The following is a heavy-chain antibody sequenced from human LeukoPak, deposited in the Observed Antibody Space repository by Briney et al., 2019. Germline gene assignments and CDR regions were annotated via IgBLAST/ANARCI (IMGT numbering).Heavy chain of an antibody. CDR1: GFTFSSYA. J-gene: IGHJ4*02. CDR2: ISGSGGST. CDR3: ARAGYDSSGYYLDY. V-gene: IGHV3-23*01. D-gene: IGHD3-22*01. Sequence: PGGSLRLSCAASGFTFSSYAMSWVRQAPGKGLEWVSAISGSGGSTYYADSVKGRFTISRDNSKNTLYLQMNSLRAEDTAVYYCARAGYDSSGYYLDYWGQGTLVTVSS.